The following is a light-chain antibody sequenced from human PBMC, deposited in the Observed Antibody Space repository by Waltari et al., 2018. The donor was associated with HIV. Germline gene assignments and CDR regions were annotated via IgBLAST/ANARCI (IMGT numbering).Light chain of an antibody. J-gene: IGLJ2*01. CDR3: SSFTSRNSVV. Sequence: QSALTQPASVSGSPGQSITISCTGTSSAVGGYDYVSWYQQHPGKAPKLMIYDVTERPSGASSRFSGSKSGNTASLTISGLQAEDEADYYCSSFTSRNSVVFGGGTQLTVL. V-gene: IGLV2-14*01. CDR1: SSAVGGYDY. CDR2: DVT.